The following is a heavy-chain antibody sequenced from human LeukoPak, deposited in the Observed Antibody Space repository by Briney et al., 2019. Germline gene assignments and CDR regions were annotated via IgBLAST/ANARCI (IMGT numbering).Heavy chain of an antibody. J-gene: IGHJ4*02. V-gene: IGHV3-23*01. CDR2: ISGSGGST. D-gene: IGHD2-15*01. CDR1: GFTFSSYA. CDR3: AKGRVVVVAAPFDY. Sequence: GGSLRLSCAASGFTFSSYATSWVRQAPGKGLEWVSAISGSGGSTYYADSVKGRFTISRDNSKNTLYLQMNSLRAEDTAVYYCAKGRVVVVAAPFDYWGQGTLVTVSS.